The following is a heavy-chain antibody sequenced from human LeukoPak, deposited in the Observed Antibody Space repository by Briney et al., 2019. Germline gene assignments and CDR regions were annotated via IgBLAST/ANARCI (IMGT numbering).Heavy chain of an antibody. J-gene: IGHJ6*03. D-gene: IGHD6-6*01. CDR2: ISGSGGST. CDR1: GFTFSSYA. V-gene: IGHV3-23*01. CDR3: AKERVGIAARPPTLRYYYYYMDV. Sequence: PGGSLRLSCAASGFTFSSYAMSWVRQAPGKGLEWVSAISGSGGSTYYADSVKGRFTISRDNSKNTLYLQMNSLRAEDTAVYYCAKERVGIAARPPTLRYYYYYMDVWGKGTTVTVSS.